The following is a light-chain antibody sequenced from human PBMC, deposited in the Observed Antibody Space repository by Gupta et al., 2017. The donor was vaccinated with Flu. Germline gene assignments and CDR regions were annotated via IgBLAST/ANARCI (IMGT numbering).Light chain of an antibody. CDR2: DAS. CDR1: QSVGVD. J-gene: IGKJ5*01. V-gene: IGKV3-15*01. CDR3: QQFNNWPFT. Sequence: PATLSVSPGEGATLSCRASQSVGVDLAWYQQRPGQTPRPLIYDASLRATGVPARFSAGGSGTEFTLTISSLQPEDFAIYYCQQFNNWPFTFGQGTRLDIK.